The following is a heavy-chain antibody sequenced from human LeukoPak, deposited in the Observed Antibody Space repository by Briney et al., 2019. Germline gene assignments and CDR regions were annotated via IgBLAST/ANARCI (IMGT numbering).Heavy chain of an antibody. CDR1: GFTFSVYG. CDR2: ISYDGSNK. V-gene: IGHV3-30*18. Sequence: GGSLRLSCAASGFTFSVYGMHWVRQGPGKGLEWVAVISYDGSNKYYADSVKGRFTISRDNSKNTLYLQMNSLRAEDTAVYYCAKQVVAADYYFDYWGQGTLVTVSS. D-gene: IGHD2-15*01. CDR3: AKQVVAADYYFDY. J-gene: IGHJ4*02.